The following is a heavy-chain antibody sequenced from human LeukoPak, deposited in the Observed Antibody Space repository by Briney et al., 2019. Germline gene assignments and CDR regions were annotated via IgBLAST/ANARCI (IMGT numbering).Heavy chain of an antibody. D-gene: IGHD2-8*01. J-gene: IGHJ4*02. Sequence: GVSLRLSCAASGFTFSSYDMSWLRQAPGKGLEWLTSISGSGGSTYYADSVKGRFTISRDNSKNTLYLQMNSLRAEDTAVYYCAKDTSFSHGVYGSSAYWGQGTLVTVSS. V-gene: IGHV3-23*01. CDR2: ISGSGGST. CDR1: GFTFSSYD. CDR3: AKDTSFSHGVYGSSAY.